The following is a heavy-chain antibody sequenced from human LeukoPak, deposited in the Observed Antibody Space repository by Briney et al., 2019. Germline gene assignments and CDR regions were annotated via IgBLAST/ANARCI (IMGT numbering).Heavy chain of an antibody. D-gene: IGHD2-2*01. CDR3: ASHGGLVVVPAAMRFDP. CDR1: GFTFSSYA. Sequence: GGYLRLSCAASGFTFSSYAIRWVRHAPGKGLEWVSAISVSGGSTYYADSVKCVFTSSRDNYKNTLYLKMNSLRAEDTAVYYCASHGGLVVVPAAMRFDPWGQGTLVTVSS. V-gene: IGHV3-23*01. CDR2: ISVSGGST. J-gene: IGHJ5*02.